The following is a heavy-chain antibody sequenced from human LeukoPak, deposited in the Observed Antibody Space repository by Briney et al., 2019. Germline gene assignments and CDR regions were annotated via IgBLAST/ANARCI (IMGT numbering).Heavy chain of an antibody. J-gene: IGHJ4*02. CDR2: LIPLFGRA. CDR3: ASPKEYSDYYFDY. CDR1: RGTFRNYA. D-gene: IGHD4-11*01. Sequence: SVKVSCKASRGTFRNYAISWVRQAPGQGLEWMGGLIPLFGRAEYAQRFQGRVTITADESTNTAYMELSSLTSEDTAVYYCASPKEYSDYYFDYWGQGTLVTVSS. V-gene: IGHV1-69*01.